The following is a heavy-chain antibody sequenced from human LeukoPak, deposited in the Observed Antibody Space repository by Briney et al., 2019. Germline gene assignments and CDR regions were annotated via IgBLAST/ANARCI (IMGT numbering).Heavy chain of an antibody. CDR2: IKQDSSKK. J-gene: IGHJ4*02. Sequence: PGGSLRLFCAASGFTFSTYWMSWVRQAPGKGLEWVANIKQDSSKKYYVDSVKGRFTISRDNAKNSLYLQMNSLSAEDSAEYYCARAIGRTAVAGLFDYWGQGTLVTVSS. CDR1: GFTFSTYW. V-gene: IGHV3-7*01. D-gene: IGHD6-19*01. CDR3: ARAIGRTAVAGLFDY.